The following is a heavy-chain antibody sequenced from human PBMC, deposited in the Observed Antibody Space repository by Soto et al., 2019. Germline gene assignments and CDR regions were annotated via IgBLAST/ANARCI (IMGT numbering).Heavy chain of an antibody. D-gene: IGHD3-10*01. CDR1: GGSFSGYY. Sequence: SETLSLTCAVYGGSFSGYYWSWIRQPPGKGLEWIGEINHSGSTNYNPSLKSRVTISVDTSKNQFSLKLSSVTAADTAVYYCARGSRRWFGELFHWGQGTLVTVSS. V-gene: IGHV4-34*01. CDR3: ARGSRRWFGELFH. CDR2: INHSGST. J-gene: IGHJ4*02.